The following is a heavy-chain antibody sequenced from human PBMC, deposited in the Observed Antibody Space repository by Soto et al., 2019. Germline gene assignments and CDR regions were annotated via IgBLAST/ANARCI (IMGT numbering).Heavy chain of an antibody. CDR3: ARCIQQDNYYGRDV. D-gene: IGHD1-1*01. V-gene: IGHV1-18*01. Sequence: ASVKVCCKASGYTFYSHIISWVRQAPGQGLEWMGRISADNGNTKYAQKFRGRVTMTTDTSTSTVYMELRNLRSDDTAVYYCARCIQQDNYYGRDVWAQGTTVTVPS. CDR1: GYTFYSHI. J-gene: IGHJ6*02. CDR2: ISADNGNT.